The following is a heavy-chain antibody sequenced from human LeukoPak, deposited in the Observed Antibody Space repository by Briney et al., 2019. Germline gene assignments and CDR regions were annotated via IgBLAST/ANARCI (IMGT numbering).Heavy chain of an antibody. D-gene: IGHD6-13*01. CDR1: GGSFSGHY. J-gene: IGHJ5*02. CDR3: ARGDGGYSRVSDRNWFDL. CDR2: INHSGST. V-gene: IGHV4-34*01. Sequence: SETLSLTCAVYGGSFSGHYWSWIRQPPGKGLKWIGEINHSGSTNYNPSLKSRVTISADTSKNQFSLKLYSVTAADTAVYYCARGDGGYSRVSDRNWFDLWGQGTLVTVSS.